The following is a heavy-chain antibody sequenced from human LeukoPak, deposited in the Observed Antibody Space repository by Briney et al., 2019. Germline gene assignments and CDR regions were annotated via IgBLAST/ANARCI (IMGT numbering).Heavy chain of an antibody. CDR2: ISSSSTYI. J-gene: IGHJ4*02. V-gene: IGHV3-21*01. CDR1: GFTFSTYT. CDR3: ARDEVYGEQYYFDY. Sequence: PGGSLRLSCAASGFTFSTYTMNWVRQAPGKGLEWVSSISSSSTYIYYADSVKGRFTISRDNAKNSLYLQMNSLRAEDTAAYYCARDEVYGEQYYFDYWGQGTLVIVSS. D-gene: IGHD4/OR15-4a*01.